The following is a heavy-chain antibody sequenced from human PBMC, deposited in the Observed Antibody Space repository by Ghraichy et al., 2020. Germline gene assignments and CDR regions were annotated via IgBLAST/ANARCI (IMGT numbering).Heavy chain of an antibody. CDR1: GFTFSSYP. D-gene: IGHD6-6*01. CDR3: ARDSSSTNYYYGMDV. Sequence: GSLRLSCAASGFTFSSYPMNWVRQAPGKGLEYVSGITSNGDNTYYARSVRGRFTISRDNSKNTLYLQMGSLRAEDMAVYYCARDSSSTNYYYGMDVWGQGTTVTVSS. V-gene: IGHV3-64*01. CDR2: ITSNGDNT. J-gene: IGHJ6*02.